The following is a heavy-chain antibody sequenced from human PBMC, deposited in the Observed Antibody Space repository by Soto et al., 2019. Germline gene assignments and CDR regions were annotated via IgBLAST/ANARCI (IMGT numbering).Heavy chain of an antibody. J-gene: IGHJ4*02. Sequence: GESLKISCAASGFTFTTYAMTWVRQAPGKGLERVSTISGSGGSTYYADSVKDRFTISRDTSKNQFSLKLLSVTTADTAVYFCAAGEASSRNLAPYYLDFWGQGALVTVSS. D-gene: IGHD6-13*01. V-gene: IGHV3-23*01. CDR1: GFTFTTYA. CDR3: AAGEASSRNLAPYYLDF. CDR2: ISGSGGST.